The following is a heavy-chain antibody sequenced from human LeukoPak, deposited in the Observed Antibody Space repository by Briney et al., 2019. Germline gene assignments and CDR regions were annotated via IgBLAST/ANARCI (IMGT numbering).Heavy chain of an antibody. V-gene: IGHV3-23*01. CDR1: GFTFSSYA. CDR3: AKDWYSSSSIDAFDI. D-gene: IGHD6-13*01. Sequence: GGSLRLSCAASGFTFSSYAMSWVRQAPGKGLEWVSATSGSGGSTYYADSVKGRFTISRDNSKNTLYLQMNSLRAEDTAVYYCAKDWYSSSSIDAFDIWGQGTMVTVSS. J-gene: IGHJ3*02. CDR2: TSGSGGST.